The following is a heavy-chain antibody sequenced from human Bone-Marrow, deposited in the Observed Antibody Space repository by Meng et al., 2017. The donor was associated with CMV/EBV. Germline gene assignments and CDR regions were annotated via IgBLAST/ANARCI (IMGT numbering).Heavy chain of an antibody. J-gene: IGHJ4*02. V-gene: IGHV3-30*04. CDR3: ARALNSSYWGNDFDY. Sequence: GESLKISCAASGFTFSSYAMHWVRQAPGRGLEWVAVISYDGSNRYYAGSVRGRFTISKDNWKTTLYLKMNSLRAESAAVYYCARALNSSYWGNDFDYWGQGTLVTVSS. CDR1: GFTFSSYA. CDR2: ISYDGSNR. D-gene: IGHD3-16*01.